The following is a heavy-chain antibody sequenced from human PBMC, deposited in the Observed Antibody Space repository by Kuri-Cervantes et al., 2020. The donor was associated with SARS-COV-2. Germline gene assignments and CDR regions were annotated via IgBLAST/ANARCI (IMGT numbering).Heavy chain of an antibody. D-gene: IGHD3-3*01. Sequence: GGSLRLSCAASGFTFDDYAMHWVRQAPGKGLEWVSGISWNSGSIGYADSVKGRFTISRDNAKNSLYLQMNSLRAEDTALYYCAKERLSDFWSGERYGMGVWGQGTTVTVSS. J-gene: IGHJ6*02. CDR1: GFTFDDYA. CDR2: ISWNSGSI. V-gene: IGHV3-9*01. CDR3: AKERLSDFWSGERYGMGV.